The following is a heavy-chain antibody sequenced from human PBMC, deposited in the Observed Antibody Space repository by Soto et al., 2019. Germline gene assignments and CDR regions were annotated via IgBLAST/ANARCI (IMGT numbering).Heavy chain of an antibody. Sequence: GASVKVSCKASGFTFTSSAVQWVRQARGQRLEWIGWIVVGSGNTNYAQKFQERVTITRDMSTSTAYMELSSLRSEDTAVYYCAGEGTAGCYKYYYGVDVWGQGTTVTVSS. CDR1: GFTFTSSA. J-gene: IGHJ6*02. D-gene: IGHD3-9*01. CDR3: AGEGTAGCYKYYYGVDV. V-gene: IGHV1-58*01. CDR2: IVVGSGNT.